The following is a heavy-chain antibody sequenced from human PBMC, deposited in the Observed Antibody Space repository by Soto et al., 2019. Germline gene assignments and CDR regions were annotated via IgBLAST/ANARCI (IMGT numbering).Heavy chain of an antibody. CDR2: ISAHNGDT. J-gene: IGHJ4*02. Sequence: ASVKVSCKASGYTFTSYGMSLVRRAPGQGLEWVGWISAHNGDTRYAQNLQGRITMTTDTFTNTAYMELTSLTSDDTAVYYCARDWSRYYDSSGLMWFYWGQGTMVTVSS. CDR3: ARDWSRYYDSSGLMWFY. V-gene: IGHV1-18*01. D-gene: IGHD3-22*01. CDR1: GYTFTSYG.